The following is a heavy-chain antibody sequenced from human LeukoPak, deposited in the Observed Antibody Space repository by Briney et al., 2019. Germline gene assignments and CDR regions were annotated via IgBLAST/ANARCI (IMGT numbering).Heavy chain of an antibody. V-gene: IGHV3-23*01. CDR1: GFTFSSYA. CDR2: ISGSGGST. Sequence: PGGSLRLSCAASGFTFSSYAMSWVRQAPGKGLEWVSAISGSGGSTYYADSVKGRFTISRDNSKNTLYLQMNSLRAEDTAVYYCARVSSGWYPLTSNYYYGMDVWGQGTTVTVSS. CDR3: ARVSSGWYPLTSNYYYGMDV. J-gene: IGHJ6*02. D-gene: IGHD6-19*01.